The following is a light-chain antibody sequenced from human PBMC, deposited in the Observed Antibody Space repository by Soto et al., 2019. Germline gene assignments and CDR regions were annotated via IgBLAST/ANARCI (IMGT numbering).Light chain of an antibody. J-gene: IGLJ2*01. CDR3: ASWDDSLSGFVV. V-gene: IGLV1-47*01. Sequence: QSVLTQPPPASGTPGQRVTISCSGSSSNIGSNYVFWYQQLPGTAPKVLMYRNSQRPSGVPDRFSGSKSGTSASLAISGLRSEDEADYYCASWDDSLSGFVVFGGGTKVTVL. CDR2: RNS. CDR1: SSNIGSNY.